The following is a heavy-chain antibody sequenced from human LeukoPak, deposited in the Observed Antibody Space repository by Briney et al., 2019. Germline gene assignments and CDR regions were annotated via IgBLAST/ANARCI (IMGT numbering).Heavy chain of an antibody. CDR1: GGSFTTYY. CDR2: INLRGTT. CDR3: AKSNGYGLVDI. Sequence: PSETLSLTCAVYGGSFTTYYGTWIRQPPGKGLEWIGEINLRGTTNYNPSLKSRVTISLDTSKNQFSLKLNSMTAADTAVYYCAKSNGYGLVDIWGQGTMVTVSS. D-gene: IGHD3-10*01. V-gene: IGHV4-34*01. J-gene: IGHJ3*02.